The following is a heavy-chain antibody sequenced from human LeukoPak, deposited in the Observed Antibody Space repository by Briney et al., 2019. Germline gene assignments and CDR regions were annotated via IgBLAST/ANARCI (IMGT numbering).Heavy chain of an antibody. CDR2: IDDSGNT. V-gene: IGHV4-59*01. CDR3: AIALPPAALPYMDA. D-gene: IGHD2-2*01. J-gene: IGHJ6*03. CDR1: GCSMKWSY. Sequence: PSETLSLTCLVSGCSMKWSYWTWIRQAPGKGLEWIGNIDDSGNTNYSPSLKSRVTISLDTSKIKFSLRVTCIRAAGGAKYWLAIALPPAALPYMDAWGKGTTVTVS.